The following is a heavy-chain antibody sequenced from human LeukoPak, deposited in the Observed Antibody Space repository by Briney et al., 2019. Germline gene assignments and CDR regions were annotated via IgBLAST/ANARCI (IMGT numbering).Heavy chain of an antibody. CDR3: AKDIVVVVAATTYFDY. D-gene: IGHD2-15*01. CDR2: ISGSGGST. CDR1: GFTFSSYA. V-gene: IGHV3-23*01. J-gene: IGHJ4*02. Sequence: AGGSLRLSCAASGFTFSSYAMSWVRQAPGKGLEWVSAISGSGGSTYYADSVKGRFTISRDNSKNTLYLQMNSLRAEDTAVYYCAKDIVVVVAATTYFDYWGQGTLVTVSS.